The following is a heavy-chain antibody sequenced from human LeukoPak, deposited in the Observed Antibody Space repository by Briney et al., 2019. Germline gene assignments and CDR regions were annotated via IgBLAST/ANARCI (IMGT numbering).Heavy chain of an antibody. D-gene: IGHD6-13*01. CDR2: ISYDGSNK. CDR1: GFTFSSYG. CDR3: AKDPFIAAAGRVYYFDY. J-gene: IGHJ4*02. Sequence: GRSLRLSCAASGFTFSSYGMHWVRQAPGKGLEWVAVISYDGSNKYYAASVKGRFTISRDNSKNTLYLQMNSLRAEDMAVYYCAKDPFIAAAGRVYYFDYWGQGTLVTVSS. V-gene: IGHV3-30*18.